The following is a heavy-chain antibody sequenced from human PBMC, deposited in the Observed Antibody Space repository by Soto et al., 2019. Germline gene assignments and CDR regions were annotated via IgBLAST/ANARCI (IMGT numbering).Heavy chain of an antibody. V-gene: IGHV1-8*01. Sequence: ASVTVSCKASGYTFTSYDMNWVRQATGQGLEWMGWMNPNSGNTGYAQKFQGRVTMTRNTSISTAYMELSSLRSEDTAVYYCAREGTIRGDDYWGQGTLVTVSS. CDR2: MNPNSGNT. J-gene: IGHJ4*02. D-gene: IGHD3-16*01. CDR3: AREGTIRGDDY. CDR1: GYTFTSYD.